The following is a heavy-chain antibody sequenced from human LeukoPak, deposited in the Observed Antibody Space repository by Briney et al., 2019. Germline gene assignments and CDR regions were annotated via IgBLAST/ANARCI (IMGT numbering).Heavy chain of an antibody. CDR3: AKFTPRGSSDAFDI. Sequence: GGSLRLSCAASGFTFSSYWMSWVRQAPGKGLEWVVNIKQDGTETYYVDSVEGRFTASRDNAESSLYLQMTSLRVEDTAVYYCAKFTPRGSSDAFDIWGLGTMVTVSS. CDR2: IKQDGTET. D-gene: IGHD6-19*01. J-gene: IGHJ3*02. V-gene: IGHV3-7*01. CDR1: GFTFSSYW.